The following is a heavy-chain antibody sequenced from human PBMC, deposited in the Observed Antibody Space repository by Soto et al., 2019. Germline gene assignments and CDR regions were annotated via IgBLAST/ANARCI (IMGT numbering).Heavy chain of an antibody. CDR2: IDPRDSYV. D-gene: IGHD6-19*01. Sequence: GKSLKSSCKVSGYNFGTYWITWVRQVPGKGLEWMGRIDPRDSYVNYSPSFQGQVTISADKSISTAYLQWSSLKASDTAMYYCARLGLDSSGWRPALGYYYGMDVWGQGTTVTVSS. J-gene: IGHJ6*02. V-gene: IGHV5-10-1*04. CDR1: GYNFGTYW. CDR3: ARLGLDSSGWRPALGYYYGMDV.